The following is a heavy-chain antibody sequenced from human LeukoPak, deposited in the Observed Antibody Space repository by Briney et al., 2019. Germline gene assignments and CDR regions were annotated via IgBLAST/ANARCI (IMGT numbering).Heavy chain of an antibody. CDR3: LRYSSGHFGRGGWFDP. CDR1: GFSLTTIGVG. Sequence: SGPTLMKPTQTLTLTCTFSGFSLTTIGVGVGWIRQSPGKAPEWLALIYWDDDKRYSPSLRTRLTITKDTPNNQVALSMTNVDPADTATYYCLRYSSGHFGRGGWFDPWGQGTLVTVSS. V-gene: IGHV2-5*02. CDR2: IYWDDDK. D-gene: IGHD3-22*01. J-gene: IGHJ5*02.